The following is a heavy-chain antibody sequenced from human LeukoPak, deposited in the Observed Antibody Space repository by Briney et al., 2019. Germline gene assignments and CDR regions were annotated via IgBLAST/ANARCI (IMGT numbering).Heavy chain of an antibody. V-gene: IGHV3-15*01. CDR1: GFTFSNAW. Sequence: PGGSLRLSCAASGFTFSNAWMSWVRQAPGKGLEWVGRIKSKTDGGTTDYAAPVKGRFTISRDDSKNTLYLQMNSLKTEDTAVYYCTTDQALGTVTTRFDYWGQGTLVTVSS. CDR3: TTDQALGTVTTRFDY. J-gene: IGHJ4*02. D-gene: IGHD4-11*01. CDR2: IKSKTDGGTT.